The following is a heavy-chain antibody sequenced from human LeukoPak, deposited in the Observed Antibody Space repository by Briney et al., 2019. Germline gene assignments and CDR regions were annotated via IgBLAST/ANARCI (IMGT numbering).Heavy chain of an antibody. CDR1: GYTFTGYC. CDR2: INPNSGGT. D-gene: IGHD2-8*01. Sequence: ASVKVSCKASGYTFTGYCMHWVRQAPGQGLEWMGWINPNSGGTNYAQKFQGRVTMTRDTSISTAYMELSRLRSDDTAVYYCARGMRVKWGNRNWFDPWGQGTLVTVSS. V-gene: IGHV1-2*02. J-gene: IGHJ5*02. CDR3: ARGMRVKWGNRNWFDP.